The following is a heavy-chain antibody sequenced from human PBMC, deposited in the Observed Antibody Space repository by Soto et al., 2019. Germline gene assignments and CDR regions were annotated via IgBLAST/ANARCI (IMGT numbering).Heavy chain of an antibody. V-gene: IGHV4-34*01. CDR2: INHSGST. Sequence: QVQLQQWGAGLLKPSETLSLTCAVYGGSFSGYYWSWIRQPPGKGLEWIGEINHSGSTNYNPSLKSRVTISVDTSKNQFSLKLSSVTAADTAVYDCARGRRDYVWGSYGYFDYWGQGTLVTVSS. CDR3: ARGRRDYVWGSYGYFDY. D-gene: IGHD3-16*01. J-gene: IGHJ4*02. CDR1: GGSFSGYY.